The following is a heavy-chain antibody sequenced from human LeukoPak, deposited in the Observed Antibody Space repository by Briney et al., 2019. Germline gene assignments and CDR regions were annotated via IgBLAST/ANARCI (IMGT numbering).Heavy chain of an antibody. CDR3: ARRRRVPAANYYMDV. CDR1: GGSSSGYY. J-gene: IGHJ6*03. CDR2: INHSGST. V-gene: IGHV4-34*01. Sequence: SETLSLTCAVYGGSSSGYYWSWIRQPPGKGLEWIGEINHSGSTNYNPSLKSRVTISVDTPKNQFSLKLSSVTAADTAVYYCARRRRVPAANYYMDVWGKGTTVTVSS. D-gene: IGHD2-2*01.